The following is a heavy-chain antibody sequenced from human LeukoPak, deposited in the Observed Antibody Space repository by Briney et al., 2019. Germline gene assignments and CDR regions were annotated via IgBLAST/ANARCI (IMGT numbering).Heavy chain of an antibody. D-gene: IGHD2-15*01. CDR2: INSSGSTI. CDR3: ARGEDIVVVVAATGPFDY. J-gene: IGHJ4*02. CDR1: GFTVSSYE. Sequence: GGSLRLSCAASGFTVSSYEMNWVRQAPGKGLEWVSHINSSGSTIYYADSVKGRFTISRDNAKTSLYLQMNSLRAEDKAVYYCARGEDIVVVVAATGPFDYWGQGTLVTVSS. V-gene: IGHV3-48*03.